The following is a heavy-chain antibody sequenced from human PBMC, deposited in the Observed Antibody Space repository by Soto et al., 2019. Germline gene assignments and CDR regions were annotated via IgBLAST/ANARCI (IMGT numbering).Heavy chain of an antibody. CDR3: AREAPGARGGPNSMGVFQ. J-gene: IGHJ1*01. D-gene: IGHD3-10*01. CDR1: PGSLSRGYY. V-gene: IGHV4-31*03. Sequence: PSQTLSLTCTACPGSLSRGYYWSWIRQHPVKGLEWLGYIYYSGNTYSNPSLQSRVSISLGTSKSQFALKLDSVTAADTAVYYCAREAPGARGGPNSMGVFQ. CDR2: IYYSGNT.